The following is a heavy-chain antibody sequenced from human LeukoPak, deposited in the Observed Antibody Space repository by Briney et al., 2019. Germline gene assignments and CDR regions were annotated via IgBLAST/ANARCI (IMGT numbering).Heavy chain of an antibody. CDR2: IIPIFGAA. Sequence: SVXXXXXASXGTFSSYAISXVRQAPGQGLEWXGRIIPIFGAANYAQRFQGRVSITTDESTSTAYMELSSLRSEDTAVNYCARGFYYDSSGYNYGGFDIWGQGTMVTVSS. J-gene: IGHJ3*02. D-gene: IGHD3-22*01. CDR1: XGTFSSYA. V-gene: IGHV1-69*05. CDR3: ARGFYYDSSGYNYGGFDI.